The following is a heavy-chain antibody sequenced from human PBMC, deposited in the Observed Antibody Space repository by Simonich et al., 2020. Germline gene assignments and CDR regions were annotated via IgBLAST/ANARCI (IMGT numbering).Heavy chain of an antibody. J-gene: IGHJ3*02. V-gene: IGHV3-30*07. Sequence: QVQLVESGGGVVQPGRSLRLSCASSGFTFGSYAMHWVRQAPGKGLDWVAFISYDGSNKYYADSVKGRFTISRDNSKNTLYLQMNSLRAEDTAVYYCAREDLTGDAFDIWGQGTMVTVSS. CDR2: ISYDGSNK. CDR1: GFTFGSYA. CDR3: AREDLTGDAFDI. D-gene: IGHD7-27*01.